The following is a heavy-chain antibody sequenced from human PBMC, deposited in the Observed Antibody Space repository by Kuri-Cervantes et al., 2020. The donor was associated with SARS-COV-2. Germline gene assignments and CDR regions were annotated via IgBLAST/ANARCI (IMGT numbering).Heavy chain of an antibody. CDR2: INHSGST. CDR3: ARYCSSTSCPGATAFDI. CDR1: GESFTNHY. Sequence: SETLSLTCAVYGESFTNHYWSWIRQSPGKGLEWIGEINHSGSTNYNSSLKSRVTISVDTSKNQFSLKLSSVTAADTAVYYCARYCSSTSCPGATAFDIWGQGTMVTVSS. D-gene: IGHD2-2*01. J-gene: IGHJ3*02. V-gene: IGHV4-34*01.